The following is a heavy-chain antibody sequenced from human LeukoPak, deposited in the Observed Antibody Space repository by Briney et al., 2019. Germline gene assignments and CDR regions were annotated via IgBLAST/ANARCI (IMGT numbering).Heavy chain of an antibody. J-gene: IGHJ1*01. Sequence: SETLSLTCTVFGDSISTFYWSWIRQPAGKGLEWIGHIYTSGSTNYNPSLKSRVTMSVDTSKNQFFLKLSSVTAADTAVYYCARDYTLTLATTTYFQHWGQGTLVTVSS. CDR2: IYTSGST. CDR3: ARDYTLTLATTTYFQH. CDR1: GDSISTFY. D-gene: IGHD1-26*01. V-gene: IGHV4-4*07.